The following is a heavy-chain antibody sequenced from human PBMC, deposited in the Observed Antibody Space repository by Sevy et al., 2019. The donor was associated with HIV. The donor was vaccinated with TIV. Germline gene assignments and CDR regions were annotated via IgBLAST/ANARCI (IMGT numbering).Heavy chain of an antibody. CDR3: ARDGDGYSCCGAFDI. Sequence: GGSLRLSCAASGFTFSSYAMHWVRQAPGKGLEWVAVISYDGSNKYYADSVKGRFTISRDNSKNTLYLQMNGLRAEDTAVYYCARDGDGYSCCGAFDIWGQGTMVTVSS. J-gene: IGHJ3*02. D-gene: IGHD2-15*01. CDR2: ISYDGSNK. CDR1: GFTFSSYA. V-gene: IGHV3-30-3*01.